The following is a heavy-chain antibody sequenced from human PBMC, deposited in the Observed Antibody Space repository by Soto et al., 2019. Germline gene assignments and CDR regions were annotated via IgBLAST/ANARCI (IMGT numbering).Heavy chain of an antibody. CDR2: IVGSGGST. Sequence: EVQLWESGGGLVQPGGSLRLSCAASGFIFSSYAMTWVRQAPGKGLEWVSGIVGSGGSTYYADSVKGRFTISRYNSKNTLYLQMNSLRAEDTAVYFCTKTTSTSYPTRDYWGQGILVRVSS. D-gene: IGHD6-13*01. CDR1: GFIFSSYA. CDR3: TKTTSTSYPTRDY. J-gene: IGHJ4*02. V-gene: IGHV3-23*01.